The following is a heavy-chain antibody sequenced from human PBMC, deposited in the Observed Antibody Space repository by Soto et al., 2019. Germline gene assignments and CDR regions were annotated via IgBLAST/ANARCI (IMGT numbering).Heavy chain of an antibody. V-gene: IGHV3-23*01. Sequence: GGSLRLSCAASGFTFSSYSMSWVRQAPGKGLEWVSGTGGSGGSTYYADSVKGRFTISRDNSKSTLYLQMNSLRAGNTAVYYCVKDPYDLHPFTYWGQGTLVTVSS. CDR2: TGGSGGST. J-gene: IGHJ4*02. D-gene: IGHD3-3*01. CDR1: GFTFSSYS. CDR3: VKDPYDLHPFTY.